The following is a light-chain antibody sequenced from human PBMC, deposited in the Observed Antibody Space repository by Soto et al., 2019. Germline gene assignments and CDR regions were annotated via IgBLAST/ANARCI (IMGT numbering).Light chain of an antibody. CDR2: KAS. CDR1: QTINDW. CDR3: HQYDRFPHT. V-gene: IGKV1-5*03. J-gene: IGKJ1*01. Sequence: DVQMTQSPSTLSASVGDRVTITCRTSQTINDWLAWYQQKPGRAPSLLIYKASTLESGVPLRFSGSGSGTEFTLTISNLQPDDFETFYCHQYDRFPHTLGQGTKVDIK.